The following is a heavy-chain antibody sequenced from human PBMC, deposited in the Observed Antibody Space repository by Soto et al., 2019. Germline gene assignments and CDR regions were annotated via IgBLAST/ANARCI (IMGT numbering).Heavy chain of an antibody. V-gene: IGHV3-7*05. CDR3: ARKAWFGELSLFDY. J-gene: IGHJ4*02. CDR1: GFTFSSYW. CDR2: IKQDGSEK. D-gene: IGHD3-10*01. Sequence: EVQLVESGGGLVQPGGSLRLSCAASGFTFSSYWMSWVRQAPGKGLEWVANIKQDGSEKYYVDSVKGRFTISRDNAKNSLYLQMTSLRAEDTAVYYCARKAWFGELSLFDYWGQGTLVTVSS.